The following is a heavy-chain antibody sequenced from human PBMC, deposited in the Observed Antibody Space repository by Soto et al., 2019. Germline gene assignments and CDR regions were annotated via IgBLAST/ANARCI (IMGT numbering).Heavy chain of an antibody. J-gene: IGHJ5*02. D-gene: IGHD1-7*01. Sequence: SETVSLSYPVSGGYVRDGSYSWSWRRQPTVKGLEWIGHIYPSGGTIYNPSLKSRVTISRETSKSQFSLNLNSMNAADTAVYYCAGYNWNYYFDPWGQGALVTVSS. CDR3: AGYNWNYYFDP. CDR2: IYPSGGT. V-gene: IGHV4-61*10. CDR1: GGYVRDGSYS.